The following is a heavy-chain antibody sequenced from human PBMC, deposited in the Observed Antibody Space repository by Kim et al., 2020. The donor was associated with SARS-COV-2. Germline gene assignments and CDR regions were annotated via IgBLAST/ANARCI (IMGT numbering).Heavy chain of an antibody. Sequence: GGSLRLSCAASGFTFSSYAMSWVRQAPGKGLEWVSGIYSGGSSTYYADSVKGRFTISRDNTKNTLYLQMNSLRAEDTAVYYCAKRYSSGWYRDYYYGMDTWGQGTPVTASS. CDR3: AKRYSSGWYRDYYYGMDT. J-gene: IGHJ6*02. V-gene: IGHV3-23*03. CDR2: IYSGGSST. D-gene: IGHD6-19*01. CDR1: GFTFSSYA.